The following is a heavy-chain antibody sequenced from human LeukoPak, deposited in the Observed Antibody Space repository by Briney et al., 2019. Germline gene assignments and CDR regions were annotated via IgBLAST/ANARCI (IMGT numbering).Heavy chain of an antibody. V-gene: IGHV3-9*01. CDR3: ARDHDFWSGYFDY. J-gene: IGHJ4*02. CDR2: ISWNSGNI. CDR1: GFTFDDYA. Sequence: GGSLRLSCAASGFTFDDYAMHWVRQAPGKGLEWVSGISWNSGNIDYADSVKGRFTISRDNAKNSLSLQMTSLRAEDTALYYCARDHDFWSGYFDYWGQGTLVTVSS. D-gene: IGHD3-3*01.